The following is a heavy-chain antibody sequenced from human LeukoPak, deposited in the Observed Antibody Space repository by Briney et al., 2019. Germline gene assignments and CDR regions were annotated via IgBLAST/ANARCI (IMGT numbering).Heavy chain of an antibody. CDR3: AREWDY. CDR1: GFTFSNAW. Sequence: PGGSLRLSCTASGFTFSNAWMNWVRQAPGKGLEWVGRIKSKTAGGTTDYAAPVKGRFTISRDDSKDTLYLQTNSLKTEDTAVYYCAREWDYWGQGTLVTVSS. J-gene: IGHJ4*02. CDR2: IKSKTAGGTT. V-gene: IGHV3-15*01.